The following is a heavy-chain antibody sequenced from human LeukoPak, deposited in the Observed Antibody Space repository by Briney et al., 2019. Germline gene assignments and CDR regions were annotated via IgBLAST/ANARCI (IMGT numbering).Heavy chain of an antibody. V-gene: IGHV4-34*01. CDR1: GGSFSGYY. CDR3: ARGDPEYYFDY. J-gene: IGHJ4*02. CDR2: INHSGST. Sequence: SVTLSLTCAVYGGSFSGYYWSWIRQPPGKGLEWIGEINHSGSTNYNPSLKSRVTISVDTSKNQFSLKLSSVTAADTAVYYCARGDPEYYFDYWGQGTLVTVSS.